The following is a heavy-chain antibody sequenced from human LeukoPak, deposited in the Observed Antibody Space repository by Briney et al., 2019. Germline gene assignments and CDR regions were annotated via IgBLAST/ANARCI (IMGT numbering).Heavy chain of an antibody. D-gene: IGHD3-16*02. V-gene: IGHV3-30*04. CDR3: AKDIIV. CDR2: ISYDGSNK. CDR1: GFTFSSYA. J-gene: IGHJ4*02. Sequence: GRSLRLSCAASGFTFSSYAMHWVRQAPGKGLEWVAVISYDGSNKYYADSVKGRFTISRDNSKNTLYLQMKSLRAEDTAMYYCAKDIIVWGQGTLVTVSS.